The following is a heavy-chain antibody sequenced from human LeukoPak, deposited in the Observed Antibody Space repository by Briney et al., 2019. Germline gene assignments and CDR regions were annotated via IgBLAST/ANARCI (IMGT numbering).Heavy chain of an antibody. V-gene: IGHV1-3*03. D-gene: IGHD2-2*01. Sequence: ASVKVSCKASGGTFSSYAISWVRQAPGQGLKWMGWINAGNGNTKYSQEFQGRVTITRDTSASTAYMELSSLRSEDMAVYYCAREGDCSSTSCLDYWGQETLVTVSS. CDR1: GGTFSSYA. CDR2: INAGNGNT. J-gene: IGHJ4*02. CDR3: AREGDCSSTSCLDY.